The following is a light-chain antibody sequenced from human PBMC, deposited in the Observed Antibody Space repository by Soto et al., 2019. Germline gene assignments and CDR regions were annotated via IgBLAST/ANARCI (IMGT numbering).Light chain of an antibody. V-gene: IGLV2-23*01. CDR1: SSDVGAYNS. CDR3: CSSAPESTYV. J-gene: IGLJ1*01. Sequence: QSALAQPASVSGSRGRSVTISCTGTSSDVGAYNSVSWYQQHPDKAPQLMIYKGTQRPSGVSNRFSGSTSGNAASLTISGLQAGDEADYFCCSSAPESTYVFGTGTKLTVL. CDR2: KGT.